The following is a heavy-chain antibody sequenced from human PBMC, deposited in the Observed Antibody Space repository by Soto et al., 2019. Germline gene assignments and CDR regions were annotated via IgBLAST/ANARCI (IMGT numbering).Heavy chain of an antibody. V-gene: IGHV3-33*01. D-gene: IGHD4-4*01. J-gene: IGHJ3*02. Sequence: ESVGGVVQPGRSLRLSCAASGFSFSTYFMHWARQAPGKGLEWVAVMYYDGSTKYYADSVKGRFTISRDNSKNMLYLQMNSLRAEDTAVYYCARDTTVITFHALDIWGQGTTVTVSP. CDR1: GFSFSTYF. CDR3: ARDTTVITFHALDI. CDR2: MYYDGSTK.